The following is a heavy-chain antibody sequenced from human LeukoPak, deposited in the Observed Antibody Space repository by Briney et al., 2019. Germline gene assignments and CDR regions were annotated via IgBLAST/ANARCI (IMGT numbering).Heavy chain of an antibody. CDR1: GAFISTYY. CDR2: KYYSGST. CDR3: ARGRSYGFDFDS. J-gene: IGHJ4*02. D-gene: IGHD5-18*01. V-gene: IGHV4-59*01. Sequence: SETLSLTCTVSGAFISTYYWSWIRQPPGKGLEWIGYKYYSGSTRYNSSLRSRLTISLDSSKNQFSLRLTSVTAADTAVYYCARGRSYGFDFDSWGPGTLVIVSS.